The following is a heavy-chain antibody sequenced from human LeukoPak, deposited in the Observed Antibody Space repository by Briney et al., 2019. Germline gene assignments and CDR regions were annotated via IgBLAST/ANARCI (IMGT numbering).Heavy chain of an antibody. Sequence: SETLSLTCAVYGGCFSGYYWSWIRQPPGKGLEWIGEINHSGCTNYNPSLKSRVTISVDTSKNQFSLKLSSVTAADTAVYYCARGRRRRTYYGMDVWGKGTTVTVSS. CDR2: INHSGCT. V-gene: IGHV4-34*01. D-gene: IGHD1-14*01. CDR1: GGCFSGYY. J-gene: IGHJ6*04. CDR3: ARGRRRRTYYGMDV.